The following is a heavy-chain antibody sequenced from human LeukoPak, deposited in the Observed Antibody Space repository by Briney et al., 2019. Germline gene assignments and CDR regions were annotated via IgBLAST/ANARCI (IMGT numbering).Heavy chain of an antibody. CDR2: IKQDGSEK. CDR1: GFTFSSYW. D-gene: IGHD3-10*01. J-gene: IGHJ6*02. CDR3: ARDEGQLLWFGASYYYYSMDV. V-gene: IGHV3-7*01. Sequence: GGSLRLSCAASGFTFSSYWMSWVRQAPGKGLEWVANIKQDGSEKYYVDSVKGRFTISRDNAKNSLYLQMNSLRAEDTAVYYCARDEGQLLWFGASYYYYSMDVWGQGTTVTVSS.